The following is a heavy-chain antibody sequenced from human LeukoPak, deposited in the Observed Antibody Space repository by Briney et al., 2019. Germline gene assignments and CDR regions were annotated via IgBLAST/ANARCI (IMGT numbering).Heavy chain of an antibody. Sequence: SETLSLTCTVSGASIINSDYYWGWIRQPPGKGLEWIATIHSGGRIYYNRSLKGRVTISVDTSRLSLELTSVTAADTAVYYCARQAPIVGATIGWFDPWGQGTLVTVSS. J-gene: IGHJ5*02. V-gene: IGHV4-39*01. D-gene: IGHD1-26*01. CDR1: GASIINSDYY. CDR3: ARQAPIVGATIGWFDP. CDR2: IHSGGRI.